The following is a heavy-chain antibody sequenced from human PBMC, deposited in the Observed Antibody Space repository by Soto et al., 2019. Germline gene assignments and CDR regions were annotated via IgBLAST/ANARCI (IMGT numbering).Heavy chain of an antibody. CDR3: ARGTGPSDFDY. V-gene: IGHV4-59*08. J-gene: IGHJ4*02. Sequence: SLTGTVSGGSISSYYWSWIRQPPGKGLEWIGYIYYSGSTNYNPSLKSRVTISVDTSKNQFSLKLSSVTAADTAVYYCARGTGPSDFDYWGQGTLVTVSS. CDR1: GGSISSYY. CDR2: IYYSGST.